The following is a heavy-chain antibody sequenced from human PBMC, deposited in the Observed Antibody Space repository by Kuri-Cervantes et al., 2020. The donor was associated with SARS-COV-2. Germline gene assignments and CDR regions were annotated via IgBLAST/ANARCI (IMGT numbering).Heavy chain of an antibody. CDR2: ISSSSSTI. D-gene: IGHD4-23*01. Sequence: GGSLRLSCAASGFTFSSYSMNWVRQAPGKGLEWVSYISSSSSTIYYADSVKGRFTISRDNAKNSLYLRMNSLRAEDTAVYYCATPAPEYGGNSGGWVFWGQGTLVTVSS. J-gene: IGHJ4*02. CDR1: GFTFSSYS. CDR3: ATPAPEYGGNSGGWVF. V-gene: IGHV3-48*01.